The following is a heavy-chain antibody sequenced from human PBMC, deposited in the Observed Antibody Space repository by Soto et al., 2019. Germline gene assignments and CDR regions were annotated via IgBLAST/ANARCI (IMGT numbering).Heavy chain of an antibody. J-gene: IGHJ4*01. V-gene: IGHV3-33*01. D-gene: IGHD6-19*01. CDR1: GFTFSTYG. CDR3: ARVDVQCFDY. Sequence: GSLRLSCTSSGFTFSTYGMHWVRQAPGKGLEWVAVVWFDGSKDYYADSVEGRFTVSRDNSKNTLYLQMNSLTAEDTAVYYCARVDVQCFDYWGHGTPVTVSS. CDR2: VWFDGSKD.